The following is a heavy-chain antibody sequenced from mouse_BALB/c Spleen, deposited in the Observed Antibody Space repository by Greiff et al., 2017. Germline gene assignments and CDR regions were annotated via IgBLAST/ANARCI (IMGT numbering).Heavy chain of an antibody. CDR2: INPSNGRT. V-gene: IGHV1S81*02. Sequence: QVQLQQPGAELVKPGASVKLSCKASGYTFTSYWMHWVKQRPGQGLEWIGEINPSNGRTNYNEKFKSKATLTVDKSSSTAYMQLSSLTSEDSAVYYCARWSSLLRLEDYWGQGTTLTVSS. D-gene: IGHD1-2*01. J-gene: IGHJ2*01. CDR1: GYTFTSYW. CDR3: ARWSSLLRLEDY.